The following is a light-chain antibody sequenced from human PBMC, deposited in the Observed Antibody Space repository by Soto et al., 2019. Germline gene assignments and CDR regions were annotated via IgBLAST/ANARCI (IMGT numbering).Light chain of an antibody. CDR1: KSVSSN. V-gene: IGKV3-15*01. Sequence: EIVMTQSPATLSVSPGERSTLSCMAIKSVSSNLAWYQQKPCQAPRLPIYGASTRATGIPARFSGSGSGTEFTLTISSLQYEDFAVYYCQQYTNWHPNTFGQGTRLEIK. J-gene: IGKJ5*01. CDR2: GAS. CDR3: QQYTNWHPNT.